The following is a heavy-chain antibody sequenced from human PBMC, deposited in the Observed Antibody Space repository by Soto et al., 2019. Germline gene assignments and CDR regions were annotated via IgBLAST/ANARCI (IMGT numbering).Heavy chain of an antibody. V-gene: IGHV1-69*01. CDR2: ISXFVGTX. CDR3: ARDPGRSGYPMGV. CDR1: GGTFSSYA. J-gene: IGHJ6*04. Sequence: KDSCKASGGTFSSYAISWVRQAPGQGLGWMGGISXFVGTXNSGTRLQGRGXVTAGGSTXTAYTELSSLRSEDTAVYYCARDPGRSGYPMGVWGKGTTVTVYS. D-gene: IGHD3-3*01.